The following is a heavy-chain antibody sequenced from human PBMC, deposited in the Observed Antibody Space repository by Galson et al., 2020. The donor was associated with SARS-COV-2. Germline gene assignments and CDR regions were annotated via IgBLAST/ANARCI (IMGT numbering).Heavy chain of an antibody. CDR1: GFTFSSHF. V-gene: IGHV3-30-3*01. D-gene: IGHD2-2*01. J-gene: IGHJ4*02. Sequence: GESLKISCVVSGFTFSSHFMHWVRQAPGKGLEWIAALSYDGGNTYYADSVKGRFTISRDNSKSTLYLQMNSLRPEDTAVYYCARDQPLKEFDCWGQGTLVTVSS. CDR3: ARDQPLKEFDC. CDR2: LSYDGGNT.